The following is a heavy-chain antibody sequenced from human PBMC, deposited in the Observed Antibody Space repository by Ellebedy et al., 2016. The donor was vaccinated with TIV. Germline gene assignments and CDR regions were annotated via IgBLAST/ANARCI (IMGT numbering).Heavy chain of an antibody. CDR1: GFTFSSYA. CDR3: ARDVPDYGMDV. CDR2: ISGSGGNT. V-gene: IGHV3-21*01. J-gene: IGHJ6*02. Sequence: PGGSLRLSCAASGFTFSSYAMSWVRQAPGKGLEWVSGISGSGGNTYYADSVKGRFTISRDNAKKSLYLQMNSLRAEDTAVYDCARDVPDYGMDVWGQGTTVSVSS.